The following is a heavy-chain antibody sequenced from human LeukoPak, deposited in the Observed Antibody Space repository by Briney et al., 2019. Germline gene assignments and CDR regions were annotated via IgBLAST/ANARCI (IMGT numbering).Heavy chain of an antibody. J-gene: IGHJ4*02. Sequence: ASVKVSCKASGFTFTGYYMHWLRQAPGQGLEWMGWINPNGGGTDCAQKFQGRVTMTRDTTISMTYMELKWLRSDDTAAYYCARDRSRVLDYWGQGTQVTVSS. CDR3: ARDRSRVLDY. CDR2: INPNGGGT. D-gene: IGHD2-8*02. CDR1: GFTFTGYY. V-gene: IGHV1-2*02.